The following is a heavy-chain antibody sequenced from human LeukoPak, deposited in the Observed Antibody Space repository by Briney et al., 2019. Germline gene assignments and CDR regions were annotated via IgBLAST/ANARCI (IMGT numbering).Heavy chain of an antibody. CDR1: GGSINSGSYQ. CDR2: INTSGST. D-gene: IGHD1-7*01. J-gene: IGHJ4*02. V-gene: IGHV4-61*02. Sequence: SETLSLTCTVSGGSINSGSYQWSWIRQPAGKGLEWIGRINTSGSTNYNPSLKSRVIISVDTSKNQFSLELSSVTAADTAVYYCARGWDWNLNYFDSWGQGTLVTVSS. CDR3: ARGWDWNLNYFDS.